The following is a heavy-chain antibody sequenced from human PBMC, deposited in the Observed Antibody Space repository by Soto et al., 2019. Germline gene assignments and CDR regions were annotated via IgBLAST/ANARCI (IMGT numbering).Heavy chain of an antibody. J-gene: IGHJ4*02. V-gene: IGHV4-31*03. CDR1: GGSISSSGYY. CDR2: IYYSGST. D-gene: IGHD3-22*01. Sequence: QVQLQESGPGLVKPSQTLSLTCTVSGGSISSSGYYWSRIRQHPGKGLEWIRYIYYSGSTYYNPSLKSRVTISVDTSKNQFSLKLSSVTAADTAVYYCARVGDFYDSSGYPYYFDYWGQGTLVTVSS. CDR3: ARVGDFYDSSGYPYYFDY.